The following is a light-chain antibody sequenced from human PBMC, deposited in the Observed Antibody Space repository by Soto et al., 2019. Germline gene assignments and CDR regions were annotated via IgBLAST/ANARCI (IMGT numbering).Light chain of an antibody. V-gene: IGLV1-40*02. CDR3: QSFDISLRGFF. CDR1: SSNVGAGYD. CDR2: GYK. Sequence: QSVLTQPPSVSGAPGQRITISCTGTSSNVGAGYDVHWYQHLPGRAPRLLVYGYKNRASGIPDRFSVSRSGTSDSLAITGLQAEDGAEYFCQSFDISLRGFFFGGGTKATVL. J-gene: IGLJ1*01.